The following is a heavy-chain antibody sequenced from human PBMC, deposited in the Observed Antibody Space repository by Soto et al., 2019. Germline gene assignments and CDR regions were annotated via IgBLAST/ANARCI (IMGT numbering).Heavy chain of an antibody. J-gene: IGHJ6*02. Sequence: GGSLRLSCAASGFTFSSYAMSWVRQAPGKGLEWVSAISGSGGSTYYADSVKGRFTISRDNSKNTLYLQMNSLRAEDTAVYYCAKDTYSSSSEYYYYYGMDVWGQGTTVTVSS. CDR3: AKDTYSSSSEYYYYYGMDV. CDR2: ISGSGGST. CDR1: GFTFSSYA. D-gene: IGHD6-6*01. V-gene: IGHV3-23*01.